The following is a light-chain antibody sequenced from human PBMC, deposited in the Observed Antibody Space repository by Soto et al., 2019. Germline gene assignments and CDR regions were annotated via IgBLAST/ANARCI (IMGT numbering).Light chain of an antibody. Sequence: SVLNQPASVSGSAGEALTISRTGTSSDVGSYNLVSWYQQHPGKAPKLMIYEGSKRPSGVSNRFSGSKSGNTASLTISGLQAEDEADYYCCSYAGSSTVVFGGGTKVTVL. V-gene: IGLV2-23*01. CDR1: SSDVGSYNL. CDR2: EGS. CDR3: CSYAGSSTVV. J-gene: IGLJ2*01.